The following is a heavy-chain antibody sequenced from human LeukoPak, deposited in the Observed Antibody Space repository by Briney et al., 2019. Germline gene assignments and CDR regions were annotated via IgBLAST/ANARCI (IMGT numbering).Heavy chain of an antibody. J-gene: IGHJ4*02. CDR3: ARHKDWTFDY. V-gene: IGHV3-33*01. D-gene: IGHD3/OR15-3a*01. CDR2: IWYDGSNK. Sequence: GGSLRLSCEASGFTFGSYDMHWVRQAPGEGLEWVGVIWYDGSNKYYADSLKGRFTISRDISKNTLYLQMNSLRAEDTAVYYCARHKDWTFDYWGQGTLVTVSS. CDR1: GFTFGSYD.